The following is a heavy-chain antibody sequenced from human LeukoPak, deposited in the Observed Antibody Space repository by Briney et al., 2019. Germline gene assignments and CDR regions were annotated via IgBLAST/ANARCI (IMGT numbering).Heavy chain of an antibody. CDR2: IYFTGST. V-gene: IGHV4-39*07. Sequence: SETLSLTCNVSGDSISNSNYYWGWIRQSPGKGLEWIGFIYFTGSTHYNPSLKSRVAISVDTSKNQFSLKVSFVTAADTAVYYCARDPVATPRFLDSWGQGTLVIVSS. J-gene: IGHJ4*02. D-gene: IGHD5-12*01. CDR3: ARDPVATPRFLDS. CDR1: GDSISNSNYY.